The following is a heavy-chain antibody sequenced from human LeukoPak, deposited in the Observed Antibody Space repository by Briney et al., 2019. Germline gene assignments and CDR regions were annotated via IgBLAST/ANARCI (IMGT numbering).Heavy chain of an antibody. Sequence: GGSLRLSCAASGFTFSSYWTSWVRQAPGKGLEWVAVISYDGSNKYYADSVKGRFTISRDNSKNTLYLQMNSLRAEDTAVYYCASEVVRGNNWGQGTLVTVSS. CDR3: ASEVVRGNN. CDR2: ISYDGSNK. CDR1: GFTFSSYW. V-gene: IGHV3-30-3*01. D-gene: IGHD3-10*01. J-gene: IGHJ4*02.